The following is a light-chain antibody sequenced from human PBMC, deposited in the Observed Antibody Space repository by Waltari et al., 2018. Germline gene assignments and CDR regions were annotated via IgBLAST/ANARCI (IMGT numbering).Light chain of an antibody. CDR2: DTS. CDR3: QQRKNWPPLT. CDR1: QSVDRY. V-gene: IGKV3-11*01. J-gene: IGKJ4*01. Sequence: ETVLTQSPATLSLSPGERATLSCRASQSVDRYLAWYQQKPGKAPRLLIYDTSNRATGTPARFSGSGSGTDFTLTISSLEPEDFAVYYCQQRKNWPPLTFGGGTKVEIK.